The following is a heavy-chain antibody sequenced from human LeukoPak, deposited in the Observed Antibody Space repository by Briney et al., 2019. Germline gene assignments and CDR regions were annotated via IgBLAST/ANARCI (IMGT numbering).Heavy chain of an antibody. CDR1: GYTFTTDY. J-gene: IGHJ4*02. Sequence: GASVKVSCKAPGYTFTTDYIHWVRQAPGQGLEWMGIINPSGGSTSYAQKFQGRVTMTEDTSTDTAYMELSSLRSEDTAVYYCANAGHHDYGDYAFDYWGQGTLVTVSS. CDR3: ANAGHHDYGDYAFDY. D-gene: IGHD4-17*01. V-gene: IGHV1-46*01. CDR2: INPSGGST.